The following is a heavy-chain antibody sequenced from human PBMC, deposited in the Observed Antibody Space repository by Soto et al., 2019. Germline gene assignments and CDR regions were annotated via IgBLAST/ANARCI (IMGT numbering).Heavy chain of an antibody. CDR1: GFTFTSYS. CDR2: ISSSSSYI. D-gene: IGHD2-21*01. J-gene: IGHJ6*03. V-gene: IGHV3-21*06. Sequence: EVQVVESGGGLVKPGGSLRLSCAASGFTFTSYSMNWVRQAPGKGLEWVSSISSSSSYIYYADSVKGRFTISRDNAKSSLYLQMNSLRAEDTAVYYCLMIGFNYYYMDVWGKGTTGTVS. CDR3: LMIGFNYYYMDV.